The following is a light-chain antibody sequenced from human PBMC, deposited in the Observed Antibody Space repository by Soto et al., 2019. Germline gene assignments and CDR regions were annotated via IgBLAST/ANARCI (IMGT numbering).Light chain of an antibody. CDR2: WAS. CDR3: QQYCTAPRT. J-gene: IGKJ2*01. V-gene: IGKV4-1*01. Sequence: DIVMTQSPDSLAASLGERATINCKSSQSVLYSSNNKNYLAWYQQKPGQPPKLLIYWASTRESGVPDRFSGSGSGTDFTLTINNLQAEDVAVYFCQQYCTAPRTFGQGTKLEIK. CDR1: QSVLYSSNNKNY.